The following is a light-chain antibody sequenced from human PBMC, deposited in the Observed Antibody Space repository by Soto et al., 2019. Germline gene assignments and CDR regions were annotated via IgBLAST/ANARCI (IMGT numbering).Light chain of an antibody. CDR1: SSDVGGYNY. CDR3: SSYTSSSLYV. J-gene: IGLJ1*01. CDR2: DVS. Sequence: QSALTQPASGSGSPGQSITISCTGTSSDVGGYNYVCRYQQHQGQAPKLMIYDVSNRPSGVSNRLSGSKSDNTAALTISRLQAEYDADYYCSSYTSSSLYVFGTGNKVTVL. V-gene: IGLV2-14*01.